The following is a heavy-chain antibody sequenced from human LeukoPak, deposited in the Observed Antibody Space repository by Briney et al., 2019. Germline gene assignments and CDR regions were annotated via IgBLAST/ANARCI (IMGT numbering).Heavy chain of an antibody. D-gene: IGHD3-22*01. CDR2: INWNGGST. Sequence: GGSLRLSCAASGFTFDDYGMSWVRQAPGKGLEWVSGINWNGGSTGYADSVKGRFTISRDNAKNSLYLQMNSLRAEDTAVYYCATGKHYYDSSGYYFYYFDYWGQGTLVTVSS. CDR3: ATGKHYYDSSGYYFYYFDY. J-gene: IGHJ4*02. V-gene: IGHV3-20*04. CDR1: GFTFDDYG.